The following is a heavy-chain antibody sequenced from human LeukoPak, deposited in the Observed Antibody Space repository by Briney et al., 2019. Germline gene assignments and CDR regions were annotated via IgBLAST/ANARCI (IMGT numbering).Heavy chain of an antibody. J-gene: IGHJ4*02. Sequence: GGSLRLSCSASGFTFSNYAMHWVRQAPGKGLKYVSAISSNGGSTYYADSVKGRFTISRDNSKNTLYLQMNSLRAEDTAVYYCAKEYCGGGRCNDDFFDYWGQGTLVTVSS. V-gene: IGHV3-64*04. CDR2: ISSNGGST. CDR3: AKEYCGGGRCNDDFFDY. D-gene: IGHD2-15*01. CDR1: GFTFSNYA.